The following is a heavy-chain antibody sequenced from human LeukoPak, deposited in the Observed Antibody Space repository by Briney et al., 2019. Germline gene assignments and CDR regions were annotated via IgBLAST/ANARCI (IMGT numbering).Heavy chain of an antibody. J-gene: IGHJ4*02. Sequence: GGSLRLSCAASGFTFSSYAMSWVRQAPGKGLEWASAISGSGGSTYYADSVKGRFTISRDNSKNTLYLQMNSLRAEDTAVYYCAKTEYCGGDCYSGEIDYWGQGTLVTVSS. V-gene: IGHV3-23*01. D-gene: IGHD2-21*02. CDR2: ISGSGGST. CDR1: GFTFSSYA. CDR3: AKTEYCGGDCYSGEIDY.